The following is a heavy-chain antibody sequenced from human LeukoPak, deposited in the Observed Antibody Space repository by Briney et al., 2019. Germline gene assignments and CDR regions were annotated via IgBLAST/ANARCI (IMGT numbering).Heavy chain of an antibody. D-gene: IGHD2-2*01. CDR2: TRNKANSYTT. CDR3: ARGRCSSTSCYPIWFDP. V-gene: IGHV3-72*01. CDR1: GFTFSDHY. Sequence: PGGSLRLSCAASGFTFSDHYMDWVRQAPGKGLEWVGRTRNKANSYTTEYAASVKGRFTISRGDSKNSLYLQMNSLKTEDTAVYYCARGRCSSTSCYPIWFDPWGQGTLVTVSS. J-gene: IGHJ5*02.